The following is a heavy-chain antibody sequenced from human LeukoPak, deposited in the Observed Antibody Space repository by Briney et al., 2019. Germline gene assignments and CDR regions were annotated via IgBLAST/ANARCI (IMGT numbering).Heavy chain of an antibody. Sequence: QSGGSLRLSCAASGFTFSSYSMNWVRQAPGKGLEWVSHITASGTAMFYADSVKGRFTISRDNAKNSLYLQMNSLRAEDTAVYYCARDTVDLLRFLEWSFDYWGQGTLVTVSS. CDR3: ARDTVDLLRFLEWSFDY. CDR2: ITASGTAM. J-gene: IGHJ4*02. CDR1: GFTFSSYS. D-gene: IGHD3-3*01. V-gene: IGHV3-48*01.